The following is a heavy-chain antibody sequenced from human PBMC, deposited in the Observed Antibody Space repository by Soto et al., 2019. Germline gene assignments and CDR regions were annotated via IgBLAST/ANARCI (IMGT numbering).Heavy chain of an antibody. J-gene: IGHJ4*02. CDR2: VYYSGHT. CDR3: ARASQYYGSGPFDF. D-gene: IGHD3-10*01. Sequence: QVQLQESGPGLVKPSETLSLSCSVSGGSLSSYFWSWIRQTPGRGLEWIGHVYYSGHTKYNPSLTSRVNFSVDTSKNQFFLTLTSVTAADTATYFCARASQYYGSGPFDFWGQGTLVTVSS. CDR1: GGSLSSYF. V-gene: IGHV4-59*01.